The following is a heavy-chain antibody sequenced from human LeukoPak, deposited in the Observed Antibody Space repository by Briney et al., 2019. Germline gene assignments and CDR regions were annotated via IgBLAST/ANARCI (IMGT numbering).Heavy chain of an antibody. D-gene: IGHD7-27*01. Sequence: GGSLRLSCAASGFGLSSYNMNWVRQAPGMGLEWVSYISSNSENVFYGDSVQGRFTISRDNAENSLFLQMNSLRAEDTAVYYCARESNWADFDYWGQGTLVTVSS. CDR1: GFGLSSYN. V-gene: IGHV3-21*06. CDR3: ARESNWADFDY. CDR2: ISSNSENV. J-gene: IGHJ4*02.